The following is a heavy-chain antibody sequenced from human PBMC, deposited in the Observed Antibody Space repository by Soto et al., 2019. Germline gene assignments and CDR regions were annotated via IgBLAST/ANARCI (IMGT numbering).Heavy chain of an antibody. CDR3: ARRWGTTFDY. D-gene: IGHD3-16*01. J-gene: IGHJ4*02. CDR1: GGSISNYY. CDR2: IYYSGST. V-gene: IGHV4-59*08. Sequence: QVQLQESGPGLVKPSETLSLTCTVSGGSISNYYWSWIRQPPGKGLEWIGYIYYSGSTNYNPSLKRRVTISVETSKNQFSLKLSSVTAADTAVYYCARRWGTTFDYWGQGTLVTVSS.